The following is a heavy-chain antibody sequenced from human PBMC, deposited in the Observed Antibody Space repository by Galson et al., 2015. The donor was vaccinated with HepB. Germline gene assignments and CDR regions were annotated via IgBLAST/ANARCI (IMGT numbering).Heavy chain of an antibody. CDR3: AKGDYYDSSGLFDY. V-gene: IGHV3-43*01. Sequence: SLRLSCAASGFTFDDYTMHWVRQAPGKGLEWVSLISWDGGSTYYADSVKGRFTISRDNSKNSLYLQMNSLRTEDTALYYCAKGDYYDSSGLFDYWGQGTLVTVSS. J-gene: IGHJ4*02. CDR1: GFTFDDYT. CDR2: ISWDGGST. D-gene: IGHD3-22*01.